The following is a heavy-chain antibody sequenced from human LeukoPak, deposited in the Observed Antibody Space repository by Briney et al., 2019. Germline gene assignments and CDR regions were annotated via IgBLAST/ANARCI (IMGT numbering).Heavy chain of an antibody. CDR2: IRYDGSNK. D-gene: IGHD4-11*01. Sequence: GGSLRLSCAASGFTFSSYGMHWVRQAPGKGLEWVAFIRYDGSNKYYADSVKGRFTISRDNSKSTLYLQMNSLRAEDTAVYYCAKDPGLQDRFWGQGTLVTVSS. CDR1: GFTFSSYG. CDR3: AKDPGLQDRF. J-gene: IGHJ4*02. V-gene: IGHV3-30*02.